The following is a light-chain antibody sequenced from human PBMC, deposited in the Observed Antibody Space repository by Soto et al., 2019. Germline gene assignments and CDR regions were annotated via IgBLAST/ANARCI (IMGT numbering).Light chain of an antibody. CDR3: CSYAGSSTLNYV. V-gene: IGLV2-23*01. Sequence: QSVLTQPASVSGSPGQSITISCTGTSSDVGSYNLVSWYQQHPGKAPKLMIYEGSKRPSGVSNRFSGSKSGNTASLTISGLQAEDEADYYCCSYAGSSTLNYVFGTGNKVTVL. CDR2: EGS. J-gene: IGLJ1*01. CDR1: SSDVGSYNL.